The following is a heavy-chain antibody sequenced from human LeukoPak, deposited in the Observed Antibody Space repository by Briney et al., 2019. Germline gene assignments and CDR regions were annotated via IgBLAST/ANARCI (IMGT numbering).Heavy chain of an antibody. CDR1: GFTFSNAW. CDR3: TTDGAVVGTNFDY. CDR2: IKSKTDGGTT. V-gene: IGHV3-15*01. D-gene: IGHD1/OR15-1a*01. Sequence: GGSLRLSCAASGFTFSNAWMSWVRQAPGKGLEWVGRIKSKTDGGTTDYAAPVRGRFTISRDDSKNTLYLQMNSLKTEDTAVYYCTTDGAVVGTNFDYWGQGTLVTVSS. J-gene: IGHJ4*02.